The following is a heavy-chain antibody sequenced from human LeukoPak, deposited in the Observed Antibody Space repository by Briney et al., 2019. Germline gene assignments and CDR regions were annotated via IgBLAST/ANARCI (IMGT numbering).Heavy chain of an antibody. CDR2: ISGSGGST. J-gene: IGHJ4*02. V-gene: IGHV3-23*01. CDR1: GFTFSSYA. D-gene: IGHD3-22*01. Sequence: GGSLRLSCAASGFTFSSYAMSWVRQAPGKGLEWVSAISGSGGSTYYADSVKGRFTISRDNSKNTLYLQMNSLRAEDTAVYYCAKGNYYDSRGYLFDYWGQGTLVTVSS. CDR3: AKGNYYDSRGYLFDY.